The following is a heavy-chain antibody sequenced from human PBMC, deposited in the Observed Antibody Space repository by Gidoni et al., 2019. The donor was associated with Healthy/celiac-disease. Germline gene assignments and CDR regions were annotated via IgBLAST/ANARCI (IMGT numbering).Heavy chain of an antibody. D-gene: IGHD1-26*01. CDR3: ARSRYSGSLHDY. V-gene: IGHV2-70*01. CDR2: IDWDDDK. J-gene: IGHJ4*02. Sequence: VTLWESGPALVKPTQTLTLTCTFSGFSLSTSGMCVSWFRQPPGKALEWLALIDWDDDKYYSTSLKTRLTISKDTSKNQVVLTMTNMDPVDTATYYCARSRYSGSLHDYWGQGTLVTVSS. CDR1: GFSLSTSGMC.